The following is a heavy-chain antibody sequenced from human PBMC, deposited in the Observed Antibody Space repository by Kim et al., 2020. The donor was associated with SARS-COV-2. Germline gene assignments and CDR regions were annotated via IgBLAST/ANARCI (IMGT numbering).Heavy chain of an antibody. V-gene: IGHV6-1*01. Sequence: YGVARKSRITINPDTSKNQFSLQLNSVTPEEPAVYYCARGGIAAAGTIDYWGQGTLVTVSS. CDR3: ARGGIAAAGTIDY. J-gene: IGHJ4*02. D-gene: IGHD6-13*01.